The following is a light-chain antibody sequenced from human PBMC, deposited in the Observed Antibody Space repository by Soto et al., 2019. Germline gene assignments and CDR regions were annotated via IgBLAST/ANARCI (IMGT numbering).Light chain of an antibody. J-gene: IGLJ1*01. CDR3: SSYSGSTAFYV. CDR1: SSDVGYYNF. CDR2: EVS. Sequence: QSALTQPASVSGSPGQSITISCTGTSSDVGYYNFVSWYQQHPGKAPKLIIYEVSNRPSGLSDRFSASKSGNTASLTISGLQAEDEADYHCSSYSGSTAFYVFGTGTQLTVL. V-gene: IGLV2-14*01.